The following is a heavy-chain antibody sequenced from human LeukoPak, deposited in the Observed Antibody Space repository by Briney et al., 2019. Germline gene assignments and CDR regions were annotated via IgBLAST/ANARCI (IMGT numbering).Heavy chain of an antibody. D-gene: IGHD3-3*01. CDR3: ARDIRFLAWPPGY. CDR2: INPSGGST. J-gene: IGHJ4*02. Sequence: GASVTLSCKASGYTFTSYYMNWVRQAPGQGLEWMGIINPSGGSTSYAQKFQGRVTMTRDTSTSTVYMELSSLRSEDTAVYYCARDIRFLAWPPGYWGQGTLDSVSS. CDR1: GYTFTSYY. V-gene: IGHV1-46*01.